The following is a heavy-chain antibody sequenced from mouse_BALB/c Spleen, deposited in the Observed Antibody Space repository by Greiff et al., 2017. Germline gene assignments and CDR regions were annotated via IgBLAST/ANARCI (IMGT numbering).Heavy chain of an antibody. CDR1: GFTFSDYY. CDR3: TSNYDYDGAWFAY. V-gene: IGHV5-6-4*01. J-gene: IGHJ3*01. D-gene: IGHD2-4*01. Sequence: EVKLVESGGGLVKPGGSLKLSCAASGFTFSDYYMSWVRQTPEKRLEWVATISSGGSYTYYPDSVKGRFTISRDNAKNTLYLQMSSLKSEDTAMYYCTSNYDYDGAWFAYWGQGTLVTVSA. CDR2: ISSGGSYT.